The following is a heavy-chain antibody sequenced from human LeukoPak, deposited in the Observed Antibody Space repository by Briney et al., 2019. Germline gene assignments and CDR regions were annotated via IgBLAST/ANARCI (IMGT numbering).Heavy chain of an antibody. D-gene: IGHD6-13*01. Sequence: GGSLRLSCVASGFTFTTYWMSWVRQAPGKGLEWVSGISWNSGSIGYADSVKGRFTISRDNAKNSLYLQMNSLRAEDTALYYCAKAPGIAAAGLDYWGQGTLVTVSS. CDR2: ISWNSGSI. J-gene: IGHJ4*02. CDR3: AKAPGIAAAGLDY. CDR1: GFTFTTYW. V-gene: IGHV3-9*01.